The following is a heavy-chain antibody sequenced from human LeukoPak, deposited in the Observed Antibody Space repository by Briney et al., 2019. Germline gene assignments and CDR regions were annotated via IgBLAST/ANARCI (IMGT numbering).Heavy chain of an antibody. J-gene: IGHJ5*02. D-gene: IGHD2-8*01. Sequence: PSETLSLTCTVSGGSISSYYWSWIRQPAGKGLEWTGRIYTSGSTNYNPSLKSRVTMSVDTSKNQFSLELSSVTAADTAVYYCARGYCTNGVCGGGFDPWGQGTLVTVSS. CDR2: IYTSGST. CDR3: ARGYCTNGVCGGGFDP. CDR1: GGSISSYY. V-gene: IGHV4-4*07.